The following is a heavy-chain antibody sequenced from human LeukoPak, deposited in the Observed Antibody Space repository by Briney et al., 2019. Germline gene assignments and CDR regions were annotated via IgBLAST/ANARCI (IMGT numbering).Heavy chain of an antibody. CDR2: IRYDESNK. D-gene: IGHD3-10*02. Sequence: GGSLRLSCAASGFTFSSYGLHWVRQAPGKGLEWVAFIRYDESNKYYADSVKGRFTISRDNAKNSLYLQMNSLRAEDTAVYYCAELGITMIGGVWGKGTTVTISS. J-gene: IGHJ6*04. CDR1: GFTFSSYG. V-gene: IGHV3-30*02. CDR3: AELGITMIGGV.